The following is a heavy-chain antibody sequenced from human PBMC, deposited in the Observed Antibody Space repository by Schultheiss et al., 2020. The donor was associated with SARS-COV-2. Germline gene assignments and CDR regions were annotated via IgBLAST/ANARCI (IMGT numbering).Heavy chain of an antibody. CDR1: GFTFSSYA. Sequence: GGSLRLSCAASGFTFSSYAMSWVRQAPGKGLEWVSAISGSGTSISYADSVKGRFTISRDNAKSTMYLQMNSLRAEDTAVYYCAKGRDGSGFSKYSFDYWGQGTLVTVSS. V-gene: IGHV3-23*01. CDR3: AKGRDGSGFSKYSFDY. J-gene: IGHJ4*02. D-gene: IGHD3-22*01. CDR2: ISGSGTSI.